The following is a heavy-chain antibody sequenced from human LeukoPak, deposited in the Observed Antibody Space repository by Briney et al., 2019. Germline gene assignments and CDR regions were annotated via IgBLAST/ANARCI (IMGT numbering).Heavy chain of an antibody. V-gene: IGHV4-39*01. CDR1: GGSISSSSYY. J-gene: IGHJ4*02. CDR2: IYYSGST. D-gene: IGHD3-9*01. Sequence: KTSETLSLTCTVSGGSISSSSYYWGWIRQPPEKGLEWIGSIYYSGSTYYNPSLKSRVTISVDASKNQFSLKLSSVTAADTAVYYCARGVLRYFDWLLSDFDYWGQGTLVTVSS. CDR3: ARGVLRYFDWLLSDFDY.